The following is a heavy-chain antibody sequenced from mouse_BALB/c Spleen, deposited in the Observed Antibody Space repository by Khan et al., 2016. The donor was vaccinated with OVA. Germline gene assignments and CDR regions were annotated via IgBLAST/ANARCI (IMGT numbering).Heavy chain of an antibody. Sequence: VQLQQSGPELMKPGASVKISCMASGYSFTTYYIHWVMQSHGKSLEWIGYIDPFSGSTTYNQKLKGKATLTVDKSSSTAYSHLSNLTSEDSAVYYCTRHGYVAWFTYWGQGTLVTVSA. V-gene: IGHV1S135*01. CDR3: TRHGYVAWFTY. J-gene: IGHJ3*01. CDR1: GYSFTTYY. D-gene: IGHD2-2*01. CDR2: IDPFSGST.